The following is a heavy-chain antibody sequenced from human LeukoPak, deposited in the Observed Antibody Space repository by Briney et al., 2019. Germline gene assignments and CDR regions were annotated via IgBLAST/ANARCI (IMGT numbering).Heavy chain of an antibody. CDR2: ISGSGRRA. J-gene: IGHJ4*02. CDR1: GLTFSNYA. D-gene: IGHD3-10*01. V-gene: IGHV3-23*01. Sequence: GGSLRLACAVSGLTFSNYARGWVRQAPGKGLEWVSCISGSGRRADYADSFKVRFTISRDNSKNTLYLQMNSLRVEHTATYYCDVDSRFDKGTATDMVLGMDYWGQGTLVTVPS. CDR3: DVDSRFDKGTATDMVLGMDY.